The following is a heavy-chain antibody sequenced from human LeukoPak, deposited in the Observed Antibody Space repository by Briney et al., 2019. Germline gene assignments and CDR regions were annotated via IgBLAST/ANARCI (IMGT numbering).Heavy chain of an antibody. Sequence: PGGSLRLSCAASGFTFSSYGMHWVRQAPGKGLEWVAVIWYDGSNKYYADSVKGRFTISRDNAKDSFFLQMNNLRAGDTAVYYCARGLVDSGSFNFDYWGQGTLVTVSS. CDR1: GFTFSSYG. V-gene: IGHV3-33*01. J-gene: IGHJ4*02. CDR3: ARGLVDSGSFNFDY. D-gene: IGHD3-10*01. CDR2: IWYDGSNK.